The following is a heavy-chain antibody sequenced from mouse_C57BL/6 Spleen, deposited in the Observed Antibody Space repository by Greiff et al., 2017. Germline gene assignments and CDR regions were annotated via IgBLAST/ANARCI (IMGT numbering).Heavy chain of an antibody. D-gene: IGHD1-1*01. V-gene: IGHV14-2*01. J-gene: IGHJ2*01. CDR1: GFNIKDYY. Sequence: DVKLVESGAELVKPGASVKLSCTASGFNIKDYYMHWVKQRTEQGLEWIGRIDPEDGETKYAPKFQGKATITADTSSNTAYLQLSSLTSEDTAVYYCARGDYGSSYEDYWGQGTTLTVSS. CDR3: ARGDYGSSYEDY. CDR2: IDPEDGET.